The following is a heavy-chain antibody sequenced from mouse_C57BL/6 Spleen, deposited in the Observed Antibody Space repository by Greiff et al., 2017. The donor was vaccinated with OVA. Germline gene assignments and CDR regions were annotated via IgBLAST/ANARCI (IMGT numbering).Heavy chain of an antibody. CDR3: AREVSNYFWYFDV. CDR1: GFTFSDSG. V-gene: IGHV5-17*01. J-gene: IGHJ1*03. D-gene: IGHD2-5*01. CDR2: ISSGSSTI. Sequence: EVMLVESGGGLVKPGGSLKLSCAASGFTFSDSGMHWVRQAPEKGLEWVAYISSGSSTIYYADTVKGRFTISRDNAKNTLFLQMTSLRSEDTAMYYCAREVSNYFWYFDVWGTGTTVTGSS.